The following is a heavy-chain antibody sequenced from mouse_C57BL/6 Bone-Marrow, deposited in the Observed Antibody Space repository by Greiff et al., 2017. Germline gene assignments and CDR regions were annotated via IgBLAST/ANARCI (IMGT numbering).Heavy chain of an antibody. Sequence: QVHVKQPGAELVKPGASVKLSCKASGYTFTSYWMHWVKQRPGRGLEWIGRIDPNSGGTKYNEKVKSKATLTVDKPSSTAYMQLSSLTSEDSAVYYCARREFAYWGQGTLVTVSA. CDR2: IDPNSGGT. CDR3: ARREFAY. J-gene: IGHJ3*01. CDR1: GYTFTSYW. V-gene: IGHV1-72*01.